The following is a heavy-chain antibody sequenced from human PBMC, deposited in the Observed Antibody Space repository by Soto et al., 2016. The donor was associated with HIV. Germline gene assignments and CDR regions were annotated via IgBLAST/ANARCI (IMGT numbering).Heavy chain of an antibody. CDR2: VRPNSGNT. CDR1: RYIFTSYD. CDR3: ARGGALDY. D-gene: IGHD3-10*01. V-gene: IGHV1-8*01. J-gene: IGHJ4*02. Sequence: QVQLVQSGAEVKKPGASVRVSCKASRYIFTSYDINWVRQASGQGLEWMGWVRPNSGNTAYAQKFQGRVTITRNTSLSTAYMELSSLRYDDTAVYYCARGGALDYWGRGTLVTVSS.